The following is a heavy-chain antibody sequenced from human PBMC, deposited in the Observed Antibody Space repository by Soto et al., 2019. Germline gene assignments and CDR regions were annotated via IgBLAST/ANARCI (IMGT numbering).Heavy chain of an antibody. V-gene: IGHV3-53*01. J-gene: IGHJ3*02. CDR1: GFTVSSNY. CDR3: AGSWGAELLAFDI. Sequence: GGSLRLSCAASGFTVSSNYMSWVRQAPGKGLEWVSVIYSGGSTYYADSVKGRFTISRDNSKNTLYLQMNSLRAEDTAVYYCAGSWGAELLAFDIWGQGTMDTVSS. D-gene: IGHD1-7*01. CDR2: IYSGGST.